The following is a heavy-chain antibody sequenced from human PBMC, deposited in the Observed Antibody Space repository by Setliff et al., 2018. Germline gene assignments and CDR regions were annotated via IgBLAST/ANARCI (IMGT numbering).Heavy chain of an antibody. CDR3: ARDSALHSYHYDSSGYLDY. Sequence: SETLSLTCTVSGGSISTYYWSWIRQTPVKGLEWIGYVYYSGTTNYNPLFKSRVAISVDRPKNRFSLKLSSVTAADTGAYYCARDSALHSYHYDSSGYLDYWGQGALVTVSS. D-gene: IGHD3-22*01. V-gene: IGHV4-59*01. CDR2: VYYSGTT. CDR1: GGSISTYY. J-gene: IGHJ4*02.